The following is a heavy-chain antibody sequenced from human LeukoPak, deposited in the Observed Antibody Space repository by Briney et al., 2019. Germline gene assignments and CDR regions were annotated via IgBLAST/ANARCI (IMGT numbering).Heavy chain of an antibody. Sequence: GGSLRLSCTASGFTFGDYAMSWVRQAPGKGLEWVGFIRSKAYGGTTEYAASVKGRFTISRDDSKSIAYLQMNSLKTEDTAVYYCTREGGYSYGYSPDRSFDYWGQGTLVTVSS. CDR2: IRSKAYGGTT. CDR3: TREGGYSYGYSPDRSFDY. V-gene: IGHV3-49*04. D-gene: IGHD5-18*01. CDR1: GFTFGDYA. J-gene: IGHJ4*02.